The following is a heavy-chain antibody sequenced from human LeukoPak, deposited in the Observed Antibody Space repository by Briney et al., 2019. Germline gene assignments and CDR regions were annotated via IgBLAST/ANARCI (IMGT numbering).Heavy chain of an antibody. J-gene: IGHJ4*02. CDR3: AKSSSWTYHYLDY. CDR1: GFTFSSYA. Sequence: PGGSLRLSCAASGFTFSSYAMSWVRQAPGKGLEWVSAIRGSSGSTYYADSVKGRFTISRDNSMNTLSLQMNSLRAEDTALYYCAKSSSWTYHYLDYWGQGALVTVSS. V-gene: IGHV3-23*01. CDR2: IRGSSGST. D-gene: IGHD6-13*01.